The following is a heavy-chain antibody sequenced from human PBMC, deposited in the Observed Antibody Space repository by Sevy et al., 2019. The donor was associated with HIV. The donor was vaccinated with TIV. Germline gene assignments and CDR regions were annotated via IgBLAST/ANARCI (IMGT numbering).Heavy chain of an antibody. V-gene: IGHV1-18*01. D-gene: IGHD2-2*01. CDR3: ARDRVVVPAAIGGYAY. Sequence: ASVKVSCKASGYTFTSYGISWVRQAPGQWLEWMGWISAYNRNTNYAQKLQGRVTMTTDTSTSTAYMELRSLRSDDTVVYYCARDRVVVPAAIGGYAYWGQGTLVTVSS. CDR2: ISAYNRNT. J-gene: IGHJ4*02. CDR1: GYTFTSYG.